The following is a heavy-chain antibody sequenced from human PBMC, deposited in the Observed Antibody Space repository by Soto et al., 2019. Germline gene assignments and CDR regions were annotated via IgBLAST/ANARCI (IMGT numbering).Heavy chain of an antibody. CDR2: IRSKANSYAT. CDR1: GFTFSGSA. D-gene: IGHD3-22*01. CDR3: TRHKVYYDSSGYHSYFDY. Sequence: GGSLRLSCAASGFTFSGSAMHWVRQASGKGLEWVGRIRSKANSYATAYAASVKGRFTISRDDSENTAYLQMNSLKTEDTAVYYCTRHKVYYDSSGYHSYFDYWGQGTLVTVSS. V-gene: IGHV3-73*01. J-gene: IGHJ4*02.